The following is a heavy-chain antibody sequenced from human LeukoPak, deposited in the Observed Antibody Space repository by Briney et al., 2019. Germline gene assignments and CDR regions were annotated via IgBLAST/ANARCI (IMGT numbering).Heavy chain of an antibody. D-gene: IGHD2-21*02. V-gene: IGHV3-23*01. CDR2: ISGSGVST. CDR3: SKDGAYCGGDCYYSFYYMDV. J-gene: IGHJ6*03. CDR1: GFTFSDYY. Sequence: PGGSLRLSCAASGFTFSDYYMSWIRQAPGKGLEWVSAISGSGVSTYYADSVKGRFTISRDNSKNTLYLQVHSLRPQETAVYYCSKDGAYCGGDCYYSFYYMDVWGKGTTVTVSS.